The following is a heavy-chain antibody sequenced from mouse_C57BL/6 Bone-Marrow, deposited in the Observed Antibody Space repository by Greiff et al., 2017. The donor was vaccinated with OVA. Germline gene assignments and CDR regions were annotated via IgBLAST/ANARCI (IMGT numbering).Heavy chain of an antibody. J-gene: IGHJ3*01. V-gene: IGHV5-4*03. CDR2: ISDGGSYN. CDR1: GFTFSSYA. D-gene: IGHD1-1*01. CDR3: ARMDYGSSYKFAY. Sequence: EVKLVESGGGLVKPGGSLKLSCAASGFTFSSYAMSWVRQTPEKRLAWVATISDGGSYNYSPDNVNGRFTISRVNAKNNLYLQMSHLKSEDTAMYYCARMDYGSSYKFAYWGQGTLVTVSA.